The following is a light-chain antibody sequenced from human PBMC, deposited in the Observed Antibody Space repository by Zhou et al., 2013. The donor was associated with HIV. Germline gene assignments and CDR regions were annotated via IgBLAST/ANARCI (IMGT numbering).Light chain of an antibody. J-gene: IGKJ1*01. Sequence: EIVMTQSPATLSVSPGQRVTLSCRASQSVSSNLAWYQQKPGQAPRLLIYGASTRATGIPARFSGSGSGTEFTLTISGMQSEDFAVYYCQHYGNSPSFGQGTKVEIK. CDR3: QHYGNSPS. CDR1: QSVSSN. V-gene: IGKV3-15*01. CDR2: GAS.